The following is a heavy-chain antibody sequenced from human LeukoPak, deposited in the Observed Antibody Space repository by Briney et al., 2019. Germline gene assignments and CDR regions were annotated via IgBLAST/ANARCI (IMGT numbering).Heavy chain of an antibody. CDR1: GFTFSSYG. CDR2: ISYDGSNK. CDR3: AKGLSTIFGIY. D-gene: IGHD3-3*01. V-gene: IGHV3-30*18. J-gene: IGHJ4*02. Sequence: SGGSLRLSCAASGFTFSSYGMHWVRQAPGKGLEWVAVISYDGSNKYYADSVKGRFTISRDNSKNTLYLQMNSLGAEDTAVYYCAKGLSTIFGIYWGQGTLVTVSS.